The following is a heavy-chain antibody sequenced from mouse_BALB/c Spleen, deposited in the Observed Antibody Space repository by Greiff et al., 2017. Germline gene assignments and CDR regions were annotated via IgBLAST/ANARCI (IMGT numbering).Heavy chain of an antibody. V-gene: IGHV14-4*02. Sequence: EVNVVESGAELVRSGASVKLSCTASGFNIKDYYMHWVKQRPEQGLEWIGWIDPENGDTEYAPKFQGKATMTADTSSNTAYLQLSSLTSEDTAVYYCNYGNYVDYWGQGTTLTVSS. CDR1: GFNIKDYY. D-gene: IGHD2-1*01. CDR2: IDPENGDT. CDR3: NYGNYVDY. J-gene: IGHJ2*01.